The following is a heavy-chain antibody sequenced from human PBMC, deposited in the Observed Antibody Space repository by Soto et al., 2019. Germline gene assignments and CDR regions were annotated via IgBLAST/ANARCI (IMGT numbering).Heavy chain of an antibody. D-gene: IGHD3-22*01. J-gene: IGHJ4*02. CDR2: IDPSDSYT. CDR1: GYSFTSYW. V-gene: IGHV5-10-1*01. CDR3: ARHPDGGVRDSSWDFEY. Sequence: LGESLKISCKGSGYSFTSYWISWVRQMPGKGLEWMGRIDPSDSYTNYSPSFQGHVTISADKSISTAYLQWSSLKASDTAMYYCARHPDGGVRDSSWDFEYWGQGTLVTVSS.